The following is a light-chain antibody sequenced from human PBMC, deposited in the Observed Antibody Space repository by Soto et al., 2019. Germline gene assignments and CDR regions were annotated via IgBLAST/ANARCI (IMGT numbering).Light chain of an antibody. V-gene: IGKV1-9*01. CDR2: AAS. Sequence: DIPLTQSPSFLSASAGDRVTITCRASQGISSSLAWFQQKPGKAPKLLIYAASTLQSGVPSRFSGSGSGTEFTLTISSLQPEDFATYYCQQINSYPITFGQGTRLEIK. J-gene: IGKJ5*01. CDR3: QQINSYPIT. CDR1: QGISSS.